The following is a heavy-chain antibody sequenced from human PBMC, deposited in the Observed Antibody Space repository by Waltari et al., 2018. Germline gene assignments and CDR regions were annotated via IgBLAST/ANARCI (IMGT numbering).Heavy chain of an antibody. V-gene: IGHV4-39*07. J-gene: IGHJ4*02. Sequence: QLQLQESGPGLVKPSETLSLTCTVSGGSISSSSYYRGWTRQPPGKGLEWIGSIYYSGSTYYNPSLKSRVTISVDTSKNQFSLKLSSVTAADTAVYYCARDTKQWLVQDYWGQGTLVTVSS. D-gene: IGHD6-19*01. CDR3: ARDTKQWLVQDY. CDR2: IYYSGST. CDR1: GGSISSSSYY.